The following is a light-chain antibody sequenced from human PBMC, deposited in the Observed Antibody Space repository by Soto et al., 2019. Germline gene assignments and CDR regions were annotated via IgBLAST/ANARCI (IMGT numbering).Light chain of an antibody. CDR2: GAS. CDR3: QQYNNWPTWT. J-gene: IGKJ1*01. Sequence: EIVLTHSPGTLSLSPCERATLSSRASQSVRSNFLAWYQQKPGQAPRLLIYGASNRATGIPARFSGSGSETEFTLTISSLQAEDSAVYFCQQYNNWPTWTFGQGTKVDIK. CDR1: QSVRSN. V-gene: IGKV3D-15*01.